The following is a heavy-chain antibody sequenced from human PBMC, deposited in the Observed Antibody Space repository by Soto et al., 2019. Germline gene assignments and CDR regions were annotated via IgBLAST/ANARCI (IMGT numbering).Heavy chain of an antibody. J-gene: IGHJ4*02. CDR2: IHYSGST. V-gene: IGHV4-59*01. CDR1: GASLNQYS. CDR3: ARSYSNGWYSRGY. D-gene: IGHD6-19*01. Sequence: SQTLSLTCPVSGASLNQYSWTWNRQPPGKGLEWIGYIHYSGSTAYNPSLKNRVTISRDPSKRQFSLNLTSVTAADTAVYFCARSYSNGWYSRGYWGQGTLVTVSS.